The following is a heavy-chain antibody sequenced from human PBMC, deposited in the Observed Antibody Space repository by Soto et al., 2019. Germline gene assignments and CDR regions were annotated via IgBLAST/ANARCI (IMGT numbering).Heavy chain of an antibody. CDR2: ISGGGRT. Sequence: PGGSLRLSCEVSGFTFSGYAMSWVRQAPGKGLEWVSVISGGGRTYYADSVKGRFTISRDNSKNTLSLQMNSLRAEDTAKYYCGKAYGPSYYYGMDVWGQGITLTVSS. CDR1: GFTFSGYA. V-gene: IGHV3-23*01. J-gene: IGHJ6*02. D-gene: IGHD4-17*01. CDR3: GKAYGPSYYYGMDV.